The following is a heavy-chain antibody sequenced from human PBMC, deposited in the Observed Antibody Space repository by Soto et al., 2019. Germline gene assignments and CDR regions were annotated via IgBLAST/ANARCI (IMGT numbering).Heavy chain of an antibody. CDR2: THYRSTWYN. D-gene: IGHD3-22*01. J-gene: IGHJ4*02. V-gene: IGHV6-1*01. CDR1: GDSVSSNSVV. CDR3: ARGIVSRFDY. Sequence: SQTPSLTCAISGDSVSSNSVVWNWIRQSPSRGLEWLGRTHYRSTWYNDYAEFVKSRIIINPDTSKNQFSLQLNSVTPDDTAVYYCARGIVSRFDYWGQGTLVTVS.